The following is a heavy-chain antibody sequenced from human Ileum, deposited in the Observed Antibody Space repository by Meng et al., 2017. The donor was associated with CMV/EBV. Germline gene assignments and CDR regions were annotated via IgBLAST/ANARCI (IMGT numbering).Heavy chain of an antibody. J-gene: IGHJ4*02. Sequence: QAQLVQSGTEMKTPGASVKVSCKASGDIFPGYYMHWFRQAPGQGLEWMGQIRLNSGDTHYAQKFQGRVTMTRDMSIITAYMELSSLMSDDTAVYYCARENWVYDYWGQGTLVTVSS. CDR1: GDIFPGYY. CDR2: IRLNSGDT. V-gene: IGHV1-2*06. CDR3: ARENWVYDY. D-gene: IGHD7-27*01.